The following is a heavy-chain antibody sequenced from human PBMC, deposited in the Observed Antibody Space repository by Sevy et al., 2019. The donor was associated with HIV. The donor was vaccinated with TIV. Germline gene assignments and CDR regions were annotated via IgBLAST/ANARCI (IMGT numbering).Heavy chain of an antibody. CDR2: IKSKTDGATR. V-gene: IGHV3-15*01. Sequence: GRSLRLSCAASGFTLGSYTMNWVRQAPGEGLEWVGRIKSKTDGATRDLAAPVKGRIIISRDDSKNTLYLQISNLKIEDTGVYFCAAGVGASDFDYWGQGTLVTVSS. CDR3: AAGVGASDFDY. J-gene: IGHJ4*02. CDR1: GFTLGSYT. D-gene: IGHD1-26*01.